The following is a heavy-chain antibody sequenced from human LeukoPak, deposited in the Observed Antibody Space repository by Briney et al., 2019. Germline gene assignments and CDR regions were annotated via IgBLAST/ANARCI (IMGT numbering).Heavy chain of an antibody. CDR3: ARVPMRYYDILTGYYPFDY. Sequence: ASVKVSCKASGGTFSSYAISWVRQAPGQGLEWMGRIIPILGIVNYAQKFQGRVTITADKSTSTAYMELSSLRSEDTAVYYCARVPMRYYDILTGYYPFDYWGQGTLVTVSS. CDR1: GGTFSSYA. J-gene: IGHJ4*02. D-gene: IGHD3-9*01. V-gene: IGHV1-69*04. CDR2: IIPILGIV.